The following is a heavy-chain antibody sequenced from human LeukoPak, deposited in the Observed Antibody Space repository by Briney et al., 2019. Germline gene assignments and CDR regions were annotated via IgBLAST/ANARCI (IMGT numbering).Heavy chain of an antibody. V-gene: IGHV4-30-4*01. CDR3: AREGPRGDLDY. CDR2: IYYSGST. J-gene: IGHJ4*02. CDR1: GGSISSGDYY. Sequence: SETLSLTCTVSGGSISSGDYYWSWIRQPPGKGLEWIGYIYYSGSTYYNPSLKSRVTISVDTSKNQFSLKLSSVTAADTAVYYCAREGPRGDLDYWGQGTLVTVSS. D-gene: IGHD3-16*01.